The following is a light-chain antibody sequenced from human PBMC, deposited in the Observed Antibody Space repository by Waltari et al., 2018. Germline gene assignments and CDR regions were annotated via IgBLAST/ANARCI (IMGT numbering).Light chain of an antibody. Sequence: DIQMTQSPSSLSASVGDRVTITCRASQSISSYLNWYQQKPGKAPKLLIYAASSLQSGVPSRFSGSGSGTDFTLTISSLQPEDFATYYCQQSYSTRFGQGTRLENK. CDR2: AAS. CDR3: QQSYSTR. CDR1: QSISSY. J-gene: IGKJ5*01. V-gene: IGKV1-39*01.